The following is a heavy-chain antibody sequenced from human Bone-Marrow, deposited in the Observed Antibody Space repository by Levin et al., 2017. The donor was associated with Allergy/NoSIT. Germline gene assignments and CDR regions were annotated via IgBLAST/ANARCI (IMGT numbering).Heavy chain of an antibody. Sequence: PGGSLRLSCAVSGFTFRNYAMHWVRQAPGRGLEWVAFISLDGNTQYYADSVKGRFTVSRDNSNNTQHLQMNSLRVEDTAIYYCAKDTYTCSGGSCYFFDYWGQGALVTVSS. J-gene: IGHJ4*02. CDR2: ISLDGNTQ. CDR3: AKDTYTCSGGSCYFFDY. V-gene: IGHV3-30*18. CDR1: GFTFRNYA. D-gene: IGHD2-15*01.